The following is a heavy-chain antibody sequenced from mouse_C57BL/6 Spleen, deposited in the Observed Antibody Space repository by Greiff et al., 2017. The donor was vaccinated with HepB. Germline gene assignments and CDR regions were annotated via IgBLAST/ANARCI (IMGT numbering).Heavy chain of an antibody. CDR3: ARGKAQATLYYFDY. CDR1: GFTFSSYA. V-gene: IGHV5-4*03. Sequence: DVMLVESGGGLVKPGGSLKLSCAASGFTFSSYAMSWVRQTPEKRLEWVATISDGGSYTYYPDNVKGRFTISRDNAKNNLYLQMSHLKSEDTAMYYCARGKAQATLYYFDYWGQGTTLTVSS. J-gene: IGHJ2*01. D-gene: IGHD3-2*02. CDR2: ISDGGSYT.